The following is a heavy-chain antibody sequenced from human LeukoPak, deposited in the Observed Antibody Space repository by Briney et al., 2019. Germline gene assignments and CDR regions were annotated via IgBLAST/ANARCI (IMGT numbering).Heavy chain of an antibody. J-gene: IGHJ4*02. CDR2: INYSGST. Sequence: SETLSLTCNVSGGSIRGYYWTWIRQPPGKGLEWIGYINYSGSTNYNPSLKSRVTISVDTSKNQFSLKLSSVTAADTAVYYCARGVVIAPQTFDYWGQGTLVTVSS. V-gene: IGHV4-59*01. CDR3: ARGVVIAPQTFDY. CDR1: GGSIRGYY. D-gene: IGHD2-21*01.